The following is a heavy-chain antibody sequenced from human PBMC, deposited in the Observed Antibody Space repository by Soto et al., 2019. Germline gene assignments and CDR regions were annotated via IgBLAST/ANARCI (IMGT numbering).Heavy chain of an antibody. J-gene: IGHJ6*02. Sequence: QVQLVQSGAEVKKAGSSVKVSCKVSGGTFSSYFINWVRQAPGQGLEWVGGIIPVFGTASYAEKFQGRVTITADESTSTAYMELSRLRSDDTAVSYCARETPSAAAAYYYYGLDVWGQGTTVTVPS. CDR1: GGTFSSYF. D-gene: IGHD6-13*01. CDR3: ARETPSAAAAYYYYGLDV. V-gene: IGHV1-69*01. CDR2: IIPVFGTA.